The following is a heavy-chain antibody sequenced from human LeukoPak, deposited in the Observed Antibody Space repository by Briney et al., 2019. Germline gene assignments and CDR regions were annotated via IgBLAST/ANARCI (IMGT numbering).Heavy chain of an antibody. CDR3: ARHGGSGWFDLDF. Sequence: PSETLSLTCTVPNASISRYYWSWIRQPPGKGLEWIGYIYSSGSTSYNPSLKSRVTISVDTSKNQFSLNLSSVTAADTAAYYCARHGGSGWFDLDFWAPGTLITVSS. D-gene: IGHD6-19*01. CDR1: NASISRYY. V-gene: IGHV4-59*08. CDR2: IYSSGST. J-gene: IGHJ4*02.